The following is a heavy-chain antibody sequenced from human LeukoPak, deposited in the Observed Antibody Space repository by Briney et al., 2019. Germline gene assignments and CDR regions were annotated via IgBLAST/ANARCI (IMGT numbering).Heavy chain of an antibody. J-gene: IGHJ4*02. V-gene: IGHV4-59*01. CDR3: ARGEGVATPFDY. Sequence: SETLSLTCTVSGGSISCYYWSWIRQPPGKGLEWIGYIYYSGSTNYNPSLKSRVTISVDTSENQFSLKLSSVTAADTAVYYCARGEGVATPFDYWGQGTLVTVSS. CDR2: IYYSGST. CDR1: GGSISCYY. D-gene: IGHD6-6*01.